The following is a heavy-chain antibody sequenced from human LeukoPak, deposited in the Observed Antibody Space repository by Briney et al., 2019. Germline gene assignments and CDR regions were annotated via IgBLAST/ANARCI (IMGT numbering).Heavy chain of an antibody. J-gene: IGHJ5*02. V-gene: IGHV1-2*02. CDR1: GYTFTGYY. CDR2: INPNSGGT. Sequence: ASVKVSCKASGYTFTGYYMHWVRQAPGQGLEWMGWINPNSGGTNYAQKFQGRVTMTRDTSISTAYMELSRLRSDDTAVYYCARTTYYDFWSGYRFWFDPWGQGTLVTVSS. CDR3: ARTTYYDFWSGYRFWFDP. D-gene: IGHD3-3*01.